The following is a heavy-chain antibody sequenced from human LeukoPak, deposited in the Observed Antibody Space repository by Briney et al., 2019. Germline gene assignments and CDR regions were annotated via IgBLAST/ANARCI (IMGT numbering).Heavy chain of an antibody. D-gene: IGHD3-10*01. CDR1: GGSISSYY. CDR3: AGHGSIVRGALGY. V-gene: IGHV4-59*08. CDR2: IYYSGST. Sequence: PSETLSLTCTVPGGSISSYYWSWIRQPPGKGLEWIGYIYYSGSTNYNPSLKSRVTISVDTSKNQFSLKLSSVTAADTAVYYCAGHGSIVRGALGYWGQGTLVTVSS. J-gene: IGHJ4*02.